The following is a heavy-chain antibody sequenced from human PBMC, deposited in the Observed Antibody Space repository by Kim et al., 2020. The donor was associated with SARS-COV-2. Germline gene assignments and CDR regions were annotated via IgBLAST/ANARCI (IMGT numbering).Heavy chain of an antibody. CDR3: ARDGSAIN. J-gene: IGHJ4*02. Sequence: ASVKVSCKASGYNFTAYYMHWARQARGQGLEWLGRINPNTGDTAFPQKFQDRITVTRDTSITTVYMELSGLRSDDTAVYFCARDGSAINWGQGTLVTVSS. D-gene: IGHD3-10*01. CDR2: INPNTGDT. V-gene: IGHV1-2*06. CDR1: GYNFTAYY.